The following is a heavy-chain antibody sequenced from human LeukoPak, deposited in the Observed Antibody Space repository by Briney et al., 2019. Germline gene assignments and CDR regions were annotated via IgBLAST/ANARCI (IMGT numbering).Heavy chain of an antibody. V-gene: IGHV4-34*09. J-gene: IGHJ4*02. CDR3: ARSPSLLWRVHDF. CDR1: GGSFSGYY. CDR2: IYYSGST. D-gene: IGHD3-10*01. Sequence: SETLSLTCAVYGGSFSGYYWSWIRQPPGKGLEWIGYIYYSGSTYYNPSLKSRITISVDTSKNQFSLKLSSVTAADTAVYYCARSPSLLWRVHDFWGQGTLVTVSS.